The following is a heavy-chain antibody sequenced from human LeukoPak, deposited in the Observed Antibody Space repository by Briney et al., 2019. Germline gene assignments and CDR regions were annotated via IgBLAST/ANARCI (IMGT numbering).Heavy chain of an antibody. CDR2: ISWDGGST. Sequence: HPGGSLRLSCAASEFTFNNYAMSWVRQGPGKGLEWVSVISWDGGSTSYADSVKGRFTISRDNSKNSLYLQMNSLRSEDSALYYCAKDRGGVDYWGQGTLVTVSS. V-gene: IGHV3-43*01. J-gene: IGHJ4*02. CDR1: EFTFNNYA. CDR3: AKDRGGVDY. D-gene: IGHD3-16*01.